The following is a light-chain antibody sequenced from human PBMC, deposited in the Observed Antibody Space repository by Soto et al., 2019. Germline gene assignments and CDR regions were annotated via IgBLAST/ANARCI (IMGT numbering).Light chain of an antibody. Sequence: QSALTQPPSASGTPGQRVTISCSGSSSNIGSNPVNWYQQLPGTAPKLLMYDNIQRPSGVPDRFSGSKSGTSASLAISGLQSEDEADYYCAAWDDSLSGHVVFGGGTKLTVL. J-gene: IGLJ2*01. CDR3: AAWDDSLSGHVV. V-gene: IGLV1-44*01. CDR1: SSNIGSNP. CDR2: DNI.